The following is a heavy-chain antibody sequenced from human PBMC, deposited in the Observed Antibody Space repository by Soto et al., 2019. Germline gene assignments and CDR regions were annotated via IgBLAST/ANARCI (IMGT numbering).Heavy chain of an antibody. V-gene: IGHV3-53*01. CDR3: ATFTLEVFYYYYGMDV. CDR1: GFSVNSNY. CDR2: IYSSGTT. Sequence: EVQLVESGGGLIQPGGSLRLSCAASGFSVNSNYMNWVRQAPGKGLEWVSLIYSSGTTYYADSGKGRFTISRDNSKNTLYLQMNSLRAEDTAVYYCATFTLEVFYYYYGMDVWGQGTTVTVSS. J-gene: IGHJ6*02. D-gene: IGHD3-16*01.